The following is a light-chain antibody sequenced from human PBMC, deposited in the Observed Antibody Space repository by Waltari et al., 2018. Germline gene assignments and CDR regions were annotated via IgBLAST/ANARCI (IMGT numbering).Light chain of an antibody. J-gene: IGLJ2*01. V-gene: IGLV2-23*02. CDR1: SRDVGYYNI. CDR3: CSYAGVNTFL. CDR2: EVN. Sequence: QSALTQPASVSGSPGQSITLSCTGTSRDVGYYNIVSWYHQHPGTAPKLIISEVNKRRLGISSRFSGSKSGNTASLTISGLQPEDEAEYYCCSYAGVNTFLFGGGTKVTVL.